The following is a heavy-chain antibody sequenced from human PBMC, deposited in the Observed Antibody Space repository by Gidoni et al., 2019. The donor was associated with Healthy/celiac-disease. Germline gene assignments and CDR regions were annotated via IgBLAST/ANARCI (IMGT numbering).Heavy chain of an antibody. J-gene: IGHJ6*02. CDR1: GFTFSSSA. CDR3: ARDFRISPHYYYYGMDV. Sequence: EVQLVESGGGLVQPGGSLRLSCAASGFTFSSSAMHWVRQAPGKGLEYVSAISSNGGSTYYANSVKGRFTISRDNSKNTLYLQMGSLRAEDMAVYYCARDFRISPHYYYYGMDVWGQGTTVTVSS. CDR2: ISSNGGST. V-gene: IGHV3-64*01.